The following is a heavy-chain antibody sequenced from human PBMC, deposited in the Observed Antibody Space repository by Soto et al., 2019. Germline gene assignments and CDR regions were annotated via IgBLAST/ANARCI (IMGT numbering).Heavy chain of an antibody. CDR1: GFTFSSYD. V-gene: IGHV3-13*01. D-gene: IGHD2-15*01. CDR3: ARGRCSGGSCYSDVVDY. CDR2: IGTAGDT. J-gene: IGHJ4*02. Sequence: GGSLRLSCAASGFTFSSYDMHWVRQATGKGLEWVSAIGTAGDTYYPGSVKGRFTISRENAKNSLYLQMNSLRAEDTAVYYCARGRCSGGSCYSDVVDYWGQGTLVTVSS.